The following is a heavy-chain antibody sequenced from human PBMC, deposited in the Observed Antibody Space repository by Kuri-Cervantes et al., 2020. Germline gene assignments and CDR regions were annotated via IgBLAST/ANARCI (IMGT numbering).Heavy chain of an antibody. D-gene: IGHD1-7*01. Sequence: GESLKISCAASGFTFSSYAMSWVRQAPGKGLEWVSAISGSGGSTYYADSVKGRFTISRDNSKNTLYLQMNSLRAEDTAVYYCARDNSYNWNYVGWFDPWGQGTLVTVSS. CDR2: ISGSGGST. CDR1: GFTFSSYA. V-gene: IGHV3-23*01. CDR3: ARDNSYNWNYVGWFDP. J-gene: IGHJ5*02.